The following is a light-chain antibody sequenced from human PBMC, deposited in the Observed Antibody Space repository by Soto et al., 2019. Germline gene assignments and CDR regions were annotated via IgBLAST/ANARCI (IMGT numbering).Light chain of an antibody. J-gene: IGLJ2*01. Sequence: QSVLTQPPSASGSPGQSVTISCTGTSSDVGGYNYVSWYQQHPGKAPKLMIYDVSKRPSGVPDRFSGPKSGNTASLTVSGLQAEDEADYYCSSYAGSKGVVFGGGIKLTVL. CDR2: DVS. V-gene: IGLV2-8*01. CDR3: SSYAGSKGVV. CDR1: SSDVGGYNY.